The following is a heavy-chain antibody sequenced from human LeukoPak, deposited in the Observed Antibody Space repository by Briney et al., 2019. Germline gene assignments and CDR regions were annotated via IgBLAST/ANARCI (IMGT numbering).Heavy chain of an antibody. J-gene: IGHJ4*02. V-gene: IGHV4-31*03. Sequence: PSQTLSLTCTVSGVSISSGGYYWSWIRQHPGKGLEWIGYIYYSGSTYYNPSLKSRVTISVDTSKNQFSLKLSSVTAADTAVYYCARVHSSGYSSSWSPQRQFDYWGQGTLVTVSS. CDR2: IYYSGST. CDR1: GVSISSGGYY. CDR3: ARVHSSGYSSSWSPQRQFDY. D-gene: IGHD6-13*01.